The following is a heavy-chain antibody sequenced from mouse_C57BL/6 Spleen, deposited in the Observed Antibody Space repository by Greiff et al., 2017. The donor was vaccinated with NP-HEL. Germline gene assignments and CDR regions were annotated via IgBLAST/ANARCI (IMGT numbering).Heavy chain of an antibody. V-gene: IGHV5-12*01. CDR3: ARPGTGAMDY. CDR2: ISNGGGST. Sequence: EVKLMESGGGLVQPGGSLKLSCAASGFTFSDYYMYWVRQTPEKRLEWVAYISNGGGSTYYPDTVKGRFTISRDNAKNTLYLQMSRLKSEDTAMYYCARPGTGAMDYWGQGTSVTVSS. D-gene: IGHD3-3*01. J-gene: IGHJ4*01. CDR1: GFTFSDYY.